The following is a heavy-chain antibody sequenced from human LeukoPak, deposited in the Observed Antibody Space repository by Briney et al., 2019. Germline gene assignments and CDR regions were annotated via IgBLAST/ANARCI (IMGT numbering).Heavy chain of an antibody. CDR1: GGYFSSYY. V-gene: IGHV4-34*01. CDR2: INHSGST. D-gene: IGHD2-15*01. J-gene: IGHJ3*02. Sequence: SETLSLTCAVYGGYFSSYYWNWIRQPPGKGLEWIGEINHSGSTNYHPSLKSRVTISLDTSKNQFSLKLTSVTAADTAVYYCARFPCSGDSCYSGIRAFDIWGQGTMVTVSS. CDR3: ARFPCSGDSCYSGIRAFDI.